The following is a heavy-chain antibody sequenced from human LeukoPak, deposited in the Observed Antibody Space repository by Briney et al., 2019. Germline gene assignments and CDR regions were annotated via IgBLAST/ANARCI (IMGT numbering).Heavy chain of an antibody. CDR3: ARDRRTMVRNTPFDY. D-gene: IGHD3-10*01. Sequence: ASETLSLTCAVSGGSISSSSWWSWVRQPPGKGLEWIGEIYHSGSTNYNPSLKSRVTISVDKSKNQFSLKLSSVTAADTAVYYCARDRRTMVRNTPFDYWGQGTLVTVSS. J-gene: IGHJ4*02. V-gene: IGHV4-4*02. CDR2: IYHSGST. CDR1: GGSISSSSW.